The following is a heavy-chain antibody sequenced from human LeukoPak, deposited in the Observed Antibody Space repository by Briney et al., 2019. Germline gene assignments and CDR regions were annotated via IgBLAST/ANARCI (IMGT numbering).Heavy chain of an antibody. CDR2: ISIYSGNT. CDR3: ARGLGYSYGIDY. J-gene: IGHJ4*02. Sequence: ASVKVSCKASGYTFTSHGLSWARQAPGQGLEWMGWISIYSGNTNYAQKFQDRISMTTDTSTSTAYMELRSLKSDDTAVYYCARGLGYSYGIDYWGQGTLVTVSS. CDR1: GYTFTSHG. V-gene: IGHV1-18*01. D-gene: IGHD5-18*01.